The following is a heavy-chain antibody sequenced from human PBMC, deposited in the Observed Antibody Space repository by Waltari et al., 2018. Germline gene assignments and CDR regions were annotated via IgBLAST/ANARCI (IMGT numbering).Heavy chain of an antibody. J-gene: IGHJ4*02. V-gene: IGHV1-2*04. Sequence: QVQLVQSGAEVKKPGASVKVSCKASGYTFTGYYMHWVRQAPGQGLEWMGWINPNSCGTNYAQKVQGWVTMTRDTSISTAYMELSRLRSDDTAVYYCARTEHSSGWYDYWGQGTLVTVSS. CDR2: INPNSCGT. CDR3: ARTEHSSGWYDY. CDR1: GYTFTGYY. D-gene: IGHD6-19*01.